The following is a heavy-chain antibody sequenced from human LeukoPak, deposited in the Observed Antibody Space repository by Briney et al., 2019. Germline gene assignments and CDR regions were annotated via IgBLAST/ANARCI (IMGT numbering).Heavy chain of an antibody. Sequence: SVKVSCKASGGTFSSYAISWVRQAPGQGLEWMGGIIPIFGTANYAQKFQGRVTITADESTSTAYMELSSLRSEDTAVYYCARSSPVVVPAAMSYYYYGMDVWGQGTTVTVSS. D-gene: IGHD2-2*01. CDR1: GGTFSSYA. CDR2: IIPIFGTA. CDR3: ARSSPVVVPAAMSYYYYGMDV. V-gene: IGHV1-69*13. J-gene: IGHJ6*02.